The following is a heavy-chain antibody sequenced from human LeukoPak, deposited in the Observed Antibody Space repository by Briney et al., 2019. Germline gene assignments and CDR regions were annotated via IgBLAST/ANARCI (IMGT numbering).Heavy chain of an antibody. D-gene: IGHD4-17*01. CDR1: GGTFSSYA. Sequence: AASVKVSCKASGGTFSSYAISWVRQAPGQGLEWMGGIIPIFGTANYAQKFQGRVTITADESTSTAYMELSSLRSEDTAVYYCATPRYPVTTRNPGGHYYYYMDVWGKGTTVTISS. J-gene: IGHJ6*03. CDR3: ATPRYPVTTRNPGGHYYYYMDV. V-gene: IGHV1-69*13. CDR2: IIPIFGTA.